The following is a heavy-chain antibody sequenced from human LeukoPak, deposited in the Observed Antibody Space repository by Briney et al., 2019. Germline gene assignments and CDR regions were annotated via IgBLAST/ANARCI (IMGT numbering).Heavy chain of an antibody. CDR3: ASFGYGDYRYYFDY. Sequence: ASVKVSCKASGYTFTRYDINWVRQATGQGLEWMGWMNPNSGNTGYAQKFQGRVTMTRNTSISTAYMELSSLRSEDTAVYYCASFGYGDYRYYFDYWGQGTLVTVSS. V-gene: IGHV1-8*01. D-gene: IGHD4-17*01. J-gene: IGHJ4*01. CDR1: GYTFTRYD. CDR2: MNPNSGNT.